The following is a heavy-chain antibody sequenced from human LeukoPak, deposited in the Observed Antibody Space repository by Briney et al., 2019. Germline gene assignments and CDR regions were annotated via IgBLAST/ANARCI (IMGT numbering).Heavy chain of an antibody. D-gene: IGHD4-17*01. CDR3: ARVGYGKPPAY. CDR1: LGTFSSYV. CDR2: IIAILGIA. Sequence: SVKVSCKASLGTFSSYVISWVRQAPGPGREWMGRIIAILGIANYAQKLQGRVTITADKSTSTAYMELSSLRCEDTAVYYCARVGYGKPPAYWGQGTLVTVSS. V-gene: IGHV1-69*04. J-gene: IGHJ4*02.